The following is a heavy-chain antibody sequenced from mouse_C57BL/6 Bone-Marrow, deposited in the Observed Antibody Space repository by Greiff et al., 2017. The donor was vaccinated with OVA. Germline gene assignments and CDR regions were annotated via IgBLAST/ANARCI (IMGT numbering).Heavy chain of an antibody. V-gene: IGHV1-64*01. D-gene: IGHD1-1*01. J-gene: IGHJ4*01. CDR1: GYTFTSYW. Sequence: QVQLQQPGAELVKPGASVKLSCKASGYTFTSYWMHWVKQRPGQGLEWIGMIHPNSGSTNYNEKFKSKATLTVDKSSSTAYMQRSSLTSEDSAVYYCARPPLITTDYYAMDYWGQGTSVTVSS. CDR3: ARPPLITTDYYAMDY. CDR2: IHPNSGST.